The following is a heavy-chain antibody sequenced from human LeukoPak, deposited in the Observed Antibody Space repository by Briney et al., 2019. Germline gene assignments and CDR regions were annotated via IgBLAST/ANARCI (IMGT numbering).Heavy chain of an antibody. V-gene: IGHV5-51*01. J-gene: IGHJ5*02. CDR3: ARLTALTNNWFDP. D-gene: IGHD4/OR15-4a*01. CDR2: IYPDDSES. CDR1: GYSFINYW. Sequence: GESLKISCKGSGYSFINYWIGWVRQMPGKGLEWMGIIYPDDSESRYSPSFQGQVTISADKSISTAYLQWSSLKASDTAMYYCARLTALTNNWFDPWGQGILVTVSS.